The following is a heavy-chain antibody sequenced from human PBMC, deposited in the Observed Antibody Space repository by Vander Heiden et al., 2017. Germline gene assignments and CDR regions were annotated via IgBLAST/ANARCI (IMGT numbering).Heavy chain of an antibody. V-gene: IGHV3-15*07. CDR3: TTGLANYFAF. CDR1: DFTFSYAW. J-gene: IGHJ4*02. Sequence: EVQLVEYGGGLVAPGGSLRHSCAASDFTFSYAWMHWVRQAPGKGLAWVGRIKSIAHGGTTDYAASVEGRFTISRDDSTKTLYLQMNSLQTGDTAVYYCTTGLANYFAFWGQGTLVTVSS. D-gene: IGHD6-6*01. CDR2: IKSIAHGGTT.